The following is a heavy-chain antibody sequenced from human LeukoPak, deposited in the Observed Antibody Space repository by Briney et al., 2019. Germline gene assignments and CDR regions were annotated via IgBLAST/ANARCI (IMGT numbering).Heavy chain of an antibody. CDR3: ARQWLVRYPRNYYYGMDV. J-gene: IGHJ6*02. CDR1: GGSISSYY. V-gene: IGHV4-59*08. CDR2: IYYSGST. D-gene: IGHD6-19*01. Sequence: PSETLSLTCTVSGGSISSYYWSWIRQPPGKGLEWIGYIYYSGSTNYNPSLKSRVTISVDTSKNQFSLKLSSVTAADTAVYYCARQWLVRYPRNYYYGMDVWGQGTTVTVSS.